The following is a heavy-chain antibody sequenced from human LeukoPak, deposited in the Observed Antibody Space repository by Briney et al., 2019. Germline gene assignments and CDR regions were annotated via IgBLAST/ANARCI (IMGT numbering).Heavy chain of an antibody. V-gene: IGHV4-59*01. CDR3: ARIAGGAADY. J-gene: IGHJ4*02. CDR1: GGSISTYY. D-gene: IGHD3-16*01. CDR2: NYNSGST. Sequence: SETLSLTSTVSGGSISTYYWTWVRRPPGKGLEWIGYNYNSGSTNYNPSLKSPVTISVDTSKNQFSLKLSSVTAADTAIYYCARIAGGAADYWGQGTLVTVSS.